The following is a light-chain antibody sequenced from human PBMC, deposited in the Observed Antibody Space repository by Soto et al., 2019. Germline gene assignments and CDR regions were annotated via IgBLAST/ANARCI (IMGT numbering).Light chain of an antibody. CDR3: HQTFSSPRT. V-gene: IGKV1-39*01. CDR1: QRIGNY. J-gene: IGKJ1*01. Sequence: DVQMTQSPSSLSAFVGDRVTITCRASQRIGNYLHWYQQHPGKAPKLLIYVASSLQCGVPSRFSGSGSGTDFTLTISSLQPEDFATYYCHQTFSSPRTFGQGTKVELK. CDR2: VAS.